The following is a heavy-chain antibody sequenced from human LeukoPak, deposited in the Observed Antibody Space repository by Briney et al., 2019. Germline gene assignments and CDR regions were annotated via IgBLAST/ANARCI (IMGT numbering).Heavy chain of an antibody. Sequence: GSSAKVSCKASGGTFISYAISWVRQAPGQGLEWRGWINPNSGGTNYAQKFQGRVTMTRDTSISTAYMELSRLRSDDTAVYYCARGSDDFWSGYSPSYWGQGTLVTVSS. J-gene: IGHJ4*02. CDR2: INPNSGGT. D-gene: IGHD3-3*01. CDR3: ARGSDDFWSGYSPSY. V-gene: IGHV1-2*02. CDR1: GGTFISYA.